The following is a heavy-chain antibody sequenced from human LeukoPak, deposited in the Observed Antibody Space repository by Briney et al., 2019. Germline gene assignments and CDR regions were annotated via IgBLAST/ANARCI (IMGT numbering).Heavy chain of an antibody. CDR2: IYYTGST. J-gene: IGHJ5*02. Sequence: SQTLSLTCTVSGGSINSGGYYWSWIRQHPGKGLEWIGYIYYTGSTYYNPSLRSRLTMSIDTSKNQFSLKLSSVTAADTAVYYCARRYCSAASCLNWFDPWGQGTLVTVSS. CDR1: GGSINSGGYY. D-gene: IGHD2-15*01. V-gene: IGHV4-31*03. CDR3: ARRYCSAASCLNWFDP.